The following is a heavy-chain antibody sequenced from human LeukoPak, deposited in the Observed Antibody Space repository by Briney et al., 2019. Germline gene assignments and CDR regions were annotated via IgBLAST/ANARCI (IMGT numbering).Heavy chain of an antibody. V-gene: IGHV3-74*01. CDR2: ISSDGIST. D-gene: IGHD6-6*01. CDR3: ARDPRSSSSY. CDR1: GFTFSSYW. J-gene: IGHJ4*02. Sequence: PGGSLRLSCAASGFTFSSYWMYWVRQAPGKGLVWVSRISSDGISTYYADSVKGRFTISRDNAKNTLYLQMSSLRAEDTAVYYCARDPRSSSSYWGQGTLVTVSS.